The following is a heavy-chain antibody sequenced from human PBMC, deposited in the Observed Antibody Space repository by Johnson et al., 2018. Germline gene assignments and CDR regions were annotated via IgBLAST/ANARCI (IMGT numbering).Heavy chain of an antibody. CDR3: ARARMPYGDYLEYFQH. V-gene: IGHV3-33*01. CDR2: IWYDGGNK. D-gene: IGHD4-17*01. CDR1: GFTFISYG. J-gene: IGHJ1*01. Sequence: QVQLQESGGGVVQPGRSLRLSCTASGFTFISYGMHWVRQAPGKGLEWVAVIWYDGGNKYYADSVKGRFTISRDNSKNTLYLQMNSLRAEDTAVYYCARARMPYGDYLEYFQHWGQGTLVTVSS.